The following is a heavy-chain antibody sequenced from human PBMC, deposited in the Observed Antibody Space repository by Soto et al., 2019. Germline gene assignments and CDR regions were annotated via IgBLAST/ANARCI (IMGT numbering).Heavy chain of an antibody. CDR2: IYYSGST. J-gene: IGHJ4*02. CDR1: GGSVSSGSYY. CDR3: ARGTQLLWFGELSHFDY. Sequence: SETLSLTCTVSGGSVSSGSYYWSWIRQPPGKGLEWIGYIYYSGSTNYNPSLKSRVTISVDTSKNQFSLKLSSVTAADTAVYYCARGTQLLWFGELSHFDYWGQGTLVTVSS. V-gene: IGHV4-61*01. D-gene: IGHD3-10*01.